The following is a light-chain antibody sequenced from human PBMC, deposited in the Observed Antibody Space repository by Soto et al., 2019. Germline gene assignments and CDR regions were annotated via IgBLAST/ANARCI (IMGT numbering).Light chain of an antibody. Sequence: EMVMTQSPATLSVSPGERATLSCRASQSVSSGLAWYQQKPGQAPRLLIYGASTRATGIPARFSGSGSGTEFTLTISSLQSEDFAVYYCQQYNNWPPWTFGQGTKVEIK. J-gene: IGKJ1*01. CDR2: GAS. CDR1: QSVSSG. CDR3: QQYNNWPPWT. V-gene: IGKV3-15*01.